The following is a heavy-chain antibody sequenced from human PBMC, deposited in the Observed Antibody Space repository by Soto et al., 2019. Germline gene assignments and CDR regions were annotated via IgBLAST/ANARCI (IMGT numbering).Heavy chain of an antibody. D-gene: IGHD2-2*01. Sequence: EVQVVESGGGLVQPGGSLRLSCAASGFSVTNNYMNWVRQAPGKGLEWVSIIDIGGNTYYADSVKDRCTISRDNSRNTLYLHMDSLRAEDTAVYYCARVRGSTGYLGREHYFDYWGQGTLVTVSP. CDR3: ARVRGSTGYLGREHYFDY. CDR1: GFSVTNNY. V-gene: IGHV3-66*01. CDR2: IDIGGNT. J-gene: IGHJ4*02.